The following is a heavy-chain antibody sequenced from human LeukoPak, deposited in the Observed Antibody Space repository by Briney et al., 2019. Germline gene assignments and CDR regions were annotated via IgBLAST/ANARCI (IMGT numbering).Heavy chain of an antibody. CDR1: GFTVSSYG. J-gene: IGHJ3*01. V-gene: IGHV3-23*01. CDR3: AKARIASAGTGALDV. CDR2: FSATDGSA. D-gene: IGHD6-13*01. Sequence: GGSLRLSCAASGFTVSSYGMTWVRQAPGKGLEWVSAFSATDGSAQYAESVKGRFTISRDNSKNSLYLQMNSLRDEDTAVYYCAKARIASAGTGALDVWGQGTMVTVSS.